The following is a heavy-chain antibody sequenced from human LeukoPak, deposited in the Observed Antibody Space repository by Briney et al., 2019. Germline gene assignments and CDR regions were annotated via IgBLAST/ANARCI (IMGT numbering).Heavy chain of an antibody. D-gene: IGHD2-21*02. Sequence: GGSLRLSCAASGFTFSSYKLNWVRQAPGKGLEWVSYISDIGTTQHYADSVKGRFTISRDNAKNSLYLQMNSLTAEDTAVYYCARDRSKVTAYDDALDIWGQGTMVIVSS. CDR1: GFTFSSYK. J-gene: IGHJ3*02. CDR2: ISDIGTTQ. CDR3: ARDRSKVTAYDDALDI. V-gene: IGHV3-48*03.